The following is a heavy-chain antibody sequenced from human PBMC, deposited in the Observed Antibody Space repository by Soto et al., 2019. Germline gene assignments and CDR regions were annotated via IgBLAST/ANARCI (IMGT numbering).Heavy chain of an antibody. Sequence: PSETLSLTCTVSGGSISSYYWSWIRQPPGKGLEWIGYIYYSGSTNYNPSLKSRVTISVDTSKNQFSLKLSSVTAADTAVYYCAREDYQGAFDICGQGTMVTVSS. J-gene: IGHJ3*02. V-gene: IGHV4-59*01. CDR3: AREDYQGAFDI. D-gene: IGHD2-2*01. CDR2: IYYSGST. CDR1: GGSISSYY.